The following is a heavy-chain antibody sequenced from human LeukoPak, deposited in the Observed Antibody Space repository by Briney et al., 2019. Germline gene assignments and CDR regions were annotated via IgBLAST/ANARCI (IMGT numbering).Heavy chain of an antibody. V-gene: IGHV3-74*01. CDR1: GFTFSSYW. D-gene: IGHD3-3*01. CDR3: ARVGYYDFWSGYYSSGDEYFDY. CDR2: INSDGSST. J-gene: IGHJ4*02. Sequence: GGSLRLSCAASGFTFSSYWMHWVRQAPGKGLVWVSRINSDGSSTSYADSVKGRFTISRDNAKNTLYLQVNSLRAEDTAVYYCARVGYYDFWSGYYSSGDEYFDYWGQGTLVAVSS.